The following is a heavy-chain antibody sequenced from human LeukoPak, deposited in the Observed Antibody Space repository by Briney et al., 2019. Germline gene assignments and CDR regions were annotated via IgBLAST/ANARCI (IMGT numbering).Heavy chain of an antibody. J-gene: IGHJ4*02. CDR2: IGVAGDT. CDR1: GXTFSSYD. V-gene: IGHV3-13*04. Sequence: PGGSLRLSCAASGXTFSSYDLHWVCQATGKGLEWVSAIGVAGDTYYPDSVKGRFTISRENAKNSLYLQMNSLRAGDTAVYYCARASGSYYDFDYWGQGTLVTVSS. D-gene: IGHD3-10*01. CDR3: ARASGSYYDFDY.